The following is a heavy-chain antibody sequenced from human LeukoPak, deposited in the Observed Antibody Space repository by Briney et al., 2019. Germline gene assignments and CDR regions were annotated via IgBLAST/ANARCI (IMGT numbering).Heavy chain of an antibody. CDR2: ISSSGSTI. J-gene: IGHJ4*02. Sequence: GRSLRLSCAASGFTFDDYAMHWVRQAPGKGLEWVSYISSSGSTIYYADSVKGRFAISRDNAKNSLYLQMNSLRAEDTAVYYCARVRGGSYTEFDYWGQGTLVTVSS. CDR3: ARVRGGSYTEFDY. V-gene: IGHV3-11*01. CDR1: GFTFDDYA. D-gene: IGHD1-26*01.